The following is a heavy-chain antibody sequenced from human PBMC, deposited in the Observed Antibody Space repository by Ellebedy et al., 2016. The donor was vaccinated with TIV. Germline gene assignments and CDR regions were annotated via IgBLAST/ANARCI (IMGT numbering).Heavy chain of an antibody. CDR2: ISGSGGNT. CDR1: GFTVSSYA. CDR3: ASWDFDY. J-gene: IGHJ4*02. Sequence: GESLKISCAASGFTVSSYALSWVRQAPGKGLEWVSVISGSGGNTYYADSVKGRFTISRDNFNKTLYLQMNSLRAEDTAVYWCASWDFDYWGQGTLVTVSS. V-gene: IGHV3-23*01. D-gene: IGHD7-27*01.